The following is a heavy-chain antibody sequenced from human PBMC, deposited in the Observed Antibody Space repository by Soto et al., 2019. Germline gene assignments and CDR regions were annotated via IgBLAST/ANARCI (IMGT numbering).Heavy chain of an antibody. CDR1: GFIFSNYA. CDR2: ISGPGGST. Sequence: EVQLLESGGGLVQQGGSLRLSCEASGFIFSNYAMTWVRQAAGKGLEWVSSISGPGGSTYYADSVQGRFTISRDNSKNTLFLQMHSLRADDTALYFCARDERIAVAGTDTWGQGILVTVTS. D-gene: IGHD6-19*01. J-gene: IGHJ5*02. V-gene: IGHV3-23*01. CDR3: ARDERIAVAGTDT.